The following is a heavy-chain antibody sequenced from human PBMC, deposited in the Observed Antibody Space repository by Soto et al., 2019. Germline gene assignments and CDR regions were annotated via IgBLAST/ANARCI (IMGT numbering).Heavy chain of an antibody. CDR1: GGSINSGGYC. Sequence: QVQLQESGPGRVKPSQTLSLTCTVSGGSINSGGYCWSWIRQHPGKGLDWIGCISYGGSTSYNPSLKSRVTISVDTSKNLFSLKLTSVTAADTAVYYCSRGILVWGQGALITVSS. V-gene: IGHV4-31*03. D-gene: IGHD5-18*01. J-gene: IGHJ4*02. CDR2: ISYGGST. CDR3: SRGILV.